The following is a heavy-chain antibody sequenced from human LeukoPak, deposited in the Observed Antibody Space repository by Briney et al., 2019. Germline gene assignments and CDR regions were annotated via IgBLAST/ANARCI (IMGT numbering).Heavy chain of an antibody. CDR3: ASLYDSTGFCFDY. Sequence: GGSLRLSCVVSGFRFSDYYMSWIRQTPGKSLELIPYISGSSDAIYYTDSVKGRFTISRDNAKNSLYLQLDSLSAEDTAVYYCASLYDSTGFCFDYWGQGALVTVSS. J-gene: IGHJ4*02. V-gene: IGHV3-11*01. D-gene: IGHD3-22*01. CDR1: GFRFSDYY. CDR2: ISGSSDAI.